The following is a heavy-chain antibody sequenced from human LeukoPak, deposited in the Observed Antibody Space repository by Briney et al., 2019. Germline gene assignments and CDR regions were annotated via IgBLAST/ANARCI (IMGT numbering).Heavy chain of an antibody. CDR1: GGSISSGDYY. CDR2: IYYSGST. CDR3: ARGLVVVPAATSLWFDP. D-gene: IGHD2-2*01. V-gene: IGHV4-30-4*01. J-gene: IGHJ5*02. Sequence: SETLSLTCIVSGGSISSGDYYWSWIRQPPGKGLEWIGYIYYSGSTYYNPSLKSRVTISVDTSKNQFSLKLSSVTAADTAVYYCARGLVVVPAATSLWFDPWGQGTLVTVSS.